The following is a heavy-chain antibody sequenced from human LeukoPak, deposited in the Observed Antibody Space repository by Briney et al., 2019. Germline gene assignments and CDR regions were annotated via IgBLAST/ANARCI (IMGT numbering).Heavy chain of an antibody. J-gene: IGHJ5*02. CDR1: GGSFSGYY. CDR2: INHSGST. Sequence: KPSETLSLTCAVYGGSFSGYYWSWIRQPPEKGLEWIGEINHSGSTNYNPSLKSRVTISVDTSKNQFSLKLSSVTAADTAVYYCARVVRTYYYDSSGPPGWFDPWGQGTLVTVSS. D-gene: IGHD3-22*01. V-gene: IGHV4-34*01. CDR3: ARVVRTYYYDSSGPPGWFDP.